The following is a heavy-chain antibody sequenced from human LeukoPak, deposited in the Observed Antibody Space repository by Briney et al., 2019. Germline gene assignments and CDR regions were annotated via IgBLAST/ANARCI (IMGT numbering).Heavy chain of an antibody. V-gene: IGHV1-24*01. Sequence: ASVKVSCKVSGYTLTELSMHWVRQAPGKGLEWMGGFDPEDGETIYAQKFQGRVIMTEDTSTDTAYMELSSLRSEDTAVYYCAVGSPGYIAARPFDYWGQGTLVTVSS. CDR2: FDPEDGET. J-gene: IGHJ4*02. D-gene: IGHD6-6*01. CDR1: GYTLTELS. CDR3: AVGSPGYIAARPFDY.